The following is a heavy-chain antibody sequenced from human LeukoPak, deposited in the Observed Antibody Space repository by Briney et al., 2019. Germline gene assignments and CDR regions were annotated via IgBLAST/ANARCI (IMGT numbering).Heavy chain of an antibody. D-gene: IGHD3-22*01. V-gene: IGHV3-23*01. CDR1: GFTFSSYA. J-gene: IGHJ4*02. CDR3: AKDPYYYDSSGPEGINY. CDR2: ISGSGGST. Sequence: PGGSLRLSCAASGFTFSSYAKSWVRQAPGKGLEWVSAISGSGGSTYYADSVKGRFTISRDNSKNTLYLQMNSLRAEDTAVYYCAKDPYYYDSSGPEGINYWGQGTLVTVSS.